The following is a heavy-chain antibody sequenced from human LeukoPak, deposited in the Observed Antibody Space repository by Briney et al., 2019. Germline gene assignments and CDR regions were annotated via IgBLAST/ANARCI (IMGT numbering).Heavy chain of an antibody. CDR2: ISPSGAST. J-gene: IGHJ6*03. D-gene: IGHD1-14*01. Sequence: ASVKVSCKSFGYTFTSNYMHWVRQAPGQGPEWMGVISPSGASTTYAQTFQGRVTLTRDMSTSTDYLELSSLRSEDTAVYYCASPPTYIIPRPGDSGHYYYYYMDVWGKGTTVTISS. V-gene: IGHV1-46*01. CDR3: ASPPTYIIPRPGDSGHYYYYYMDV. CDR1: GYTFTSNY.